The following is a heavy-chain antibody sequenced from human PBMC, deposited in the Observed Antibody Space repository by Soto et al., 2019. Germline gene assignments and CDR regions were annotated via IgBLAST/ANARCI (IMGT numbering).Heavy chain of an antibody. J-gene: IGHJ2*01. V-gene: IGHV4-4*07. CDR1: GASISSFN. D-gene: IGHD6-13*01. CDR3: ARDRGEYTSSWFWYFSH. CDR2: LNIAGTI. Sequence: QLQESGPGLVKPSETLSLTCSVSGASISSFNWNWVRQPAGKGPEWVGRLNIAGTINYNPCLKSRITMSMDTSKNQISLHLRSVTAADTAIYYCARDRGEYTSSWFWYFSHWGHGTLVTVSS.